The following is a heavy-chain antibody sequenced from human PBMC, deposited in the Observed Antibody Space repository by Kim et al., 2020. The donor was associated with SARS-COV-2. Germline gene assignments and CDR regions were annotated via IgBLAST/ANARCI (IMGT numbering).Heavy chain of an antibody. V-gene: IGHV3-30*04. CDR3: ARDNVRGGWYLYWYFDL. D-gene: IGHD6-19*01. CDR1: GFTFSSYA. CDR2: ISYDGSNK. J-gene: IGHJ2*01. Sequence: GGSLRLSCAASGFTFSSYAMHWVRQAPGKGLEWVAVISYDGSNKYYADSVKGRFTISRDNSKNTLYLQMNSLRAEDTAVYYCARDNVRGGWYLYWYFDLWGRGTLVTVSS.